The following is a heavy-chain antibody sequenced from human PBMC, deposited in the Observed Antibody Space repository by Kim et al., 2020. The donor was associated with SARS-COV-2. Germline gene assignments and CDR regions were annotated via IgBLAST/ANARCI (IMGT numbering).Heavy chain of an antibody. CDR3: ASSPSYYEYNWFDP. J-gene: IGHJ5*02. Sequence: NPSLKSRVTISVDTSKNQFSLKLSSVTAADTAVYYCASSPSYYEYNWFDPWGQGTLVTVSS. V-gene: IGHV4-4*09. D-gene: IGHD3-3*01.